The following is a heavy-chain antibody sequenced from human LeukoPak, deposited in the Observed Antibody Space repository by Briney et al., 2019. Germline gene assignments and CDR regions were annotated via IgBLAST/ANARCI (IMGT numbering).Heavy chain of an antibody. V-gene: IGHV4-39*07. Sequence: SETLSLTCTVSNGSISSSSYYWGWIRQPPGKGLEWVGSIFYSGSTYYNPSLKSRVTISVDTSKNQFSLKLSSVTAADTAVYYCARVGGYCSSTGCRRGYYRDVWGRGTTVTVSS. CDR3: ARVGGYCSSTGCRRGYYRDV. CDR2: IFYSGST. J-gene: IGHJ6*03. CDR1: NGSISSSSYY. D-gene: IGHD2-2*01.